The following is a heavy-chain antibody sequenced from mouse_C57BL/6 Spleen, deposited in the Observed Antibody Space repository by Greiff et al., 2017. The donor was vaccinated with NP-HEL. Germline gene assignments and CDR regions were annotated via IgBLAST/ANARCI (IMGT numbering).Heavy chain of an antibody. Sequence: DVHLVESGGGLVKPGGSLKLSCAASGFTFSSYAMSWVRQTPEKRLEWVATISDGGSYTYYPDNVKGRFTISRDNAKNNLYLQMSHLKSEDTAMYYCARDQHYYGSSYWYFDVWGTGTTVTVSS. J-gene: IGHJ1*03. CDR2: ISDGGSYT. D-gene: IGHD1-1*01. CDR3: ARDQHYYGSSYWYFDV. CDR1: GFTFSSYA. V-gene: IGHV5-4*01.